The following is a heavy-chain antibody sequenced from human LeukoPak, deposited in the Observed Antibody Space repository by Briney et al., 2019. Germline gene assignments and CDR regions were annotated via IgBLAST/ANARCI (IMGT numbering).Heavy chain of an antibody. V-gene: IGHV3-30-3*01. Sequence: PGGSLRLSCAASGSTFSSYAMHWVRQAPGKGLEWVAVISYDGSNKYYADSVKGRFTISRDNSKDTLYLQMNSLRAEDTAVYYCARVSWGPYYDILTGYFDYWGQGALVTVSS. CDR3: ARVSWGPYYDILTGYFDY. J-gene: IGHJ4*02. D-gene: IGHD3-9*01. CDR1: GSTFSSYA. CDR2: ISYDGSNK.